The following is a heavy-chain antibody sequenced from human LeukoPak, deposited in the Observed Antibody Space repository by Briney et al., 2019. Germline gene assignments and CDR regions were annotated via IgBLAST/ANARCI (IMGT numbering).Heavy chain of an antibody. Sequence: QPGGSLRLSCTVSGFPVSSNSMSWARHAPGGGLEWVSAISGSGGSTYYADSVKGRFTISRDNSKNTLYLQMNSLRAEDTAVYYCAKDYGDYLYYFDYWGQGTLVTVSS. D-gene: IGHD4-17*01. CDR3: AKDYGDYLYYFDY. CDR2: ISGSGGST. J-gene: IGHJ4*02. V-gene: IGHV3-23*01. CDR1: GFPVSSNS.